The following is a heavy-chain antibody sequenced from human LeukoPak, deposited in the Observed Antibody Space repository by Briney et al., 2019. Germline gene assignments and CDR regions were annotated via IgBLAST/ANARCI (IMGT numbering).Heavy chain of an antibody. V-gene: IGHV3-72*01. CDR3: ARELNYYDGSGYFDY. CDR1: GFTFSDHY. CDR2: TRNKANSYTT. J-gene: IGHJ4*02. D-gene: IGHD3-22*01. Sequence: GGSLRLSCAASGFTFSDHYMDWVRQAPGEGLEWVGRTRNKANSYTTEYAASVKGRLTISRDDSKNSLYLQMNSLKPEDTAVYYCARELNYYDGSGYFDYWGQGTLVTVSS.